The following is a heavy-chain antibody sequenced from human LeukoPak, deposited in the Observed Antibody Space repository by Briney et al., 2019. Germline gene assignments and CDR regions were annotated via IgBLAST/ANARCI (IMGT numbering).Heavy chain of an antibody. D-gene: IGHD2-2*02. J-gene: IGHJ5*02. V-gene: IGHV3-49*03. CDR2: IRSKAYGGTT. CDR3: TREYCSSTSCYSWFDP. CDR1: GFTFGDYA. Sequence: GGSLRLSCTASGFTFGDYAMSWFRQAPGKGLEWVGFIRSKAYGGTTEYAASVKGRFTISRDDSKSIAYLQMNSLKAEDTAVYYCTREYCSSTSCYSWFDPWGQGPWSPSPQ.